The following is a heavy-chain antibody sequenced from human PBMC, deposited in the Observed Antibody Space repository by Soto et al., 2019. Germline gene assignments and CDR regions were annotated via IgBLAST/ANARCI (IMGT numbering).Heavy chain of an antibody. Sequence: QVQLVQSGAEVKKPGASVKVSCKASGYTFTSYAMHWVRQAPGQRLEWMGWINTGNGNTKYSQKFQGRVTITRDTSASTAYMELSRLRSEDTAVYYCARWSPAAAVLDYWGQGTMVTVSS. CDR1: GYTFTSYA. D-gene: IGHD2-2*01. CDR2: INTGNGNT. J-gene: IGHJ4*02. CDR3: ARWSPAAAVLDY. V-gene: IGHV1-3*04.